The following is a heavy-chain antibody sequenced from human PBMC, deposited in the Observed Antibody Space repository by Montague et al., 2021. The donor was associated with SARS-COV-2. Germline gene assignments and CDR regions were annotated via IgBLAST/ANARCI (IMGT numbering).Heavy chain of an antibody. Sequence: SETLSLTCTDFGGSVSRISSHWGWIRQPPGKGLEYIGSFYYAGGTQYNPSLKSRVTISVDTSNDQFSLKMNSVTAADTAVYFCARLYGSSFDYWGQGTLVTVSS. V-gene: IGHV4-39*01. D-gene: IGHD4-17*01. CDR1: GGSVSRISSH. CDR3: ARLYGSSFDY. CDR2: FYYAGGT. J-gene: IGHJ4*02.